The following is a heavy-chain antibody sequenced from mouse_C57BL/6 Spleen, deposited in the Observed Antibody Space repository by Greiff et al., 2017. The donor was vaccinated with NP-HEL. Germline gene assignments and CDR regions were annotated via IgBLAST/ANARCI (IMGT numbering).Heavy chain of an antibody. CDR3: ARRGDSSGYGDY. CDR1: GYAFSSSW. D-gene: IGHD3-2*02. J-gene: IGHJ2*01. Sequence: VQLQESGPELVKPGASVKISCKASGYAFSSSWMNWVKQRPGKGLEWIGRIYPGDGDTNYTGKFKGKATLTADKSSSTAYMQLSSLTSEASAVYFCARRGDSSGYGDYGGQGTTLTVPS. CDR2: IYPGDGDT. V-gene: IGHV1-82*01.